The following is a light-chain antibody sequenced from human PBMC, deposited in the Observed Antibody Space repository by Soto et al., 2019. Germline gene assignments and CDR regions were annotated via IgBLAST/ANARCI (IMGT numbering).Light chain of an antibody. CDR1: SSNIGGNS. CDR2: ADD. V-gene: IGLV1-51*01. CDR3: GSWDSSLSAYV. J-gene: IGLJ1*01. Sequence: QSVMTQPPSVSAAPGQRVTISCSGSSSNIGGNSVSWYQQLPGTAPKLLIYADDKRPSGIPDRFSCSKSGTSATLGITAVQTGDEDAYYCGSWDSSLSAYVFGTGTKLTVL.